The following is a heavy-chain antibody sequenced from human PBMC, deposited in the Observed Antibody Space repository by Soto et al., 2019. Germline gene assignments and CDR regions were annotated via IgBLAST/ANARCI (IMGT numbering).Heavy chain of an antibody. CDR3: ARGRVPSPVVALGGMDV. Sequence: QVQLVQSGAEVKKPGSSVKVSCKASGGTFSSYAISWVRQAPGQGREWMGRIMPIFGTGNYAQKSQGRDTVTAAASTSTAYMELSSLRSDDTAVYYCARGRVPSPVVALGGMDVWGQGTTVTVSS. J-gene: IGHJ6*02. CDR2: IMPIFGTG. D-gene: IGHD2-15*01. CDR1: GGTFSSYA. V-gene: IGHV1-69*18.